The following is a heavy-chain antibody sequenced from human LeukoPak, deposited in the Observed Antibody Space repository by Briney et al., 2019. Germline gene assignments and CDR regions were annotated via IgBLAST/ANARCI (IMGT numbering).Heavy chain of an antibody. CDR3: ARSPSRYTRNFDN. CDR1: GYSLSSGYY. J-gene: IGHJ4*02. CDR2: IWQSGNS. D-gene: IGHD3-16*02. V-gene: IGHV4-38-2*01. Sequence: SESLSHTCAVSGYSLSSGYYWGWIRQPPGKGLEWIGSIWQSGNSYQKSCAKTPLPLSVDTSKNHFSLKVRSVTAADTAVYYCARSPSRYTRNFDNWGQGRLVTVSS.